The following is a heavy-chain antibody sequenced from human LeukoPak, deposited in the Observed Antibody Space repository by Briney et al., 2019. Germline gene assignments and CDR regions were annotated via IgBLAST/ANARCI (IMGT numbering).Heavy chain of an antibody. CDR3: AKDRFGYCSSTSCYDWFDP. CDR1: GFTFSTYA. Sequence: GGSLRLSCAASGFTFSTYAMSWVRQAPGKGLEWVSGISGSGGSTYYADSVKGRFTIPRENSKNTLYLQMSSLRAEDTAVYYCAKDRFGYCSSTSCYDWFDPWGQGTLVTVSS. D-gene: IGHD2-2*03. CDR2: ISGSGGST. V-gene: IGHV3-23*01. J-gene: IGHJ5*02.